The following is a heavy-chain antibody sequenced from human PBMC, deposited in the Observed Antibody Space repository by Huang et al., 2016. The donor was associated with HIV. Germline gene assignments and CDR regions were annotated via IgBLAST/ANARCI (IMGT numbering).Heavy chain of an antibody. D-gene: IGHD6-19*01. J-gene: IGHJ4*02. CDR1: GGSFSGYY. V-gene: IGHV4-34*01. CDR3: AREKAADSAWYGVYYFDY. CDR2: INHIGKT. Sequence: QVQLRQWGAGLVKPSATLSLTCAVSGGSFSGYYWTWIRQSPGKGLAWIGEINHIGKTNYQPSLKSRVTISKDTAKNELSLQLTSVSAADTGVYFCAREKAADSAWYGVYYFDYWGEGALVTVTS.